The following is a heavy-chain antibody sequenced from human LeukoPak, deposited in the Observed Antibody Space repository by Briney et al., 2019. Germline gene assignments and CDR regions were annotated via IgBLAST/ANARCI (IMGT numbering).Heavy chain of an antibody. J-gene: IGHJ1*01. CDR2: ISGGGGSI. D-gene: IGHD6-13*01. Sequence: PGGSLRLSCAASGFIFSDCYMSWIRQAPGKGLEWIAYISGGGGSIFYADSVKGRFTISRDNAKNSVHLQMDSLRAEDTAMYYCARDGELTAAADWGQGTLVTVSS. V-gene: IGHV3-11*04. CDR1: GFIFSDCY. CDR3: ARDGELTAAAD.